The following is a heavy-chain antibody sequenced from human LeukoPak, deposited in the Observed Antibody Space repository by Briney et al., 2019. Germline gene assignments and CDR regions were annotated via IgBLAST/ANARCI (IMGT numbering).Heavy chain of an antibody. CDR1: GDSVSTNSAA. V-gene: IGHV6-1*01. Sequence: SQTLSLTCALSGDSVSTNSAAWNWIRQSPSRGLEWLGRTYYRSKWYNDYAVSVKSRITINPDTSKNHFSLQLNSVTPDDTAVYYCARGGIGYCTTTSCSFDSWGQGTLVTVSS. CDR2: TYYRSKWYN. J-gene: IGHJ4*02. CDR3: ARGGIGYCTTTSCSFDS. D-gene: IGHD2-2*01.